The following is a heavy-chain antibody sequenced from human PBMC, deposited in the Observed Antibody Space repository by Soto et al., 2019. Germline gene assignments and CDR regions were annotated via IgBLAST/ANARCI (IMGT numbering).Heavy chain of an antibody. D-gene: IGHD5-12*01. CDR3: AKTPVYSGYDYLFDY. V-gene: IGHV3-23*01. CDR1: GFTFSSYA. Sequence: GGSLRLSCAASGFTFSSYAMSWVRQAPGKGLEWVSAISGSGGSKYYADSVKGRFTISRDNSKNTLYLQMNSLRAEDTAVYYCAKTPVYSGYDYLFDYWGQGTLVTVSS. CDR2: ISGSGGSK. J-gene: IGHJ4*02.